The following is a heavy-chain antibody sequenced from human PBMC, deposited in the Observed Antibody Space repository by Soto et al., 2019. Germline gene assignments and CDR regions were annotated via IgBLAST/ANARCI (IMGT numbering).Heavy chain of an antibody. V-gene: IGHV4-34*01. D-gene: IGHD2-2*01. CDR3: ARGRISMP. CDR2: INLGGST. Sequence: SETLSLTCAVDGGSFNGSYWSWIRQAPGKGLEWIGEINLGGSTNYNPSLKSRVTISVDTSKNQFSLKLTSVTAADTAVYYCARGRISMPWGQGTLVTVS. J-gene: IGHJ5*02. CDR1: GGSFNGSY.